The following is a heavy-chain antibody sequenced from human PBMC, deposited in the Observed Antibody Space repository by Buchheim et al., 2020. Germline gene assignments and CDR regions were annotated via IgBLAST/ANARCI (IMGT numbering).Heavy chain of an antibody. J-gene: IGHJ6*02. D-gene: IGHD3-10*01. V-gene: IGHV3-74*01. CDR3: ARAVREVRGVITHYYYYYGMDV. CDR2: INSDGSST. CDR1: GFTFSSYW. Sequence: EVQLVESGGGLVQPGGSLRLSCAASGFTFSSYWMHWVRQAPGKGLVWVSRINSDGSSTSYADSVKGRFTISRDNAKNTRYLQMNSLRAEDTAVYYCARAVREVRGVITHYYYYYGMDVWGQGTT.